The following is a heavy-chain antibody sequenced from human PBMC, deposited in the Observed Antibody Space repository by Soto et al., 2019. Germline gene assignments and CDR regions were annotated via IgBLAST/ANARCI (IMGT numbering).Heavy chain of an antibody. D-gene: IGHD3-22*01. J-gene: IGHJ1*01. CDR1: GGTFSSYA. CDR3: ARGAPYDSSGYPPYFQH. Sequence: QVQLVQSGAEVKKPGSSVKVSCKASGGTFSSYAISWVRQAPGQGLEWMGGIIPIFGTANYAQKFQGRVTXXXXXXXXXXXXXXXXXXXXXXXXYXCARGAPYDSSGYPPYFQHWGQGTLVTVSS. V-gene: IGHV1-69*01. CDR2: IIPIFGTA.